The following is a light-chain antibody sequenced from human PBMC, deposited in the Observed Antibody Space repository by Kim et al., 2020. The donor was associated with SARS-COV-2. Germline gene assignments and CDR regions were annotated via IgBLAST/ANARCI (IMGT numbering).Light chain of an antibody. CDR1: QTIRNY. V-gene: IGKV1-39*01. J-gene: IGKJ4*01. CDR3: QQTSSVPRT. Sequence: ASVGDRVTITCRASQTIRNYLNWYQQKAGKAPQILIYSASNLQSGVPSRFSGSGSGTDFTLSISSLQLEDFATYYCQQTSSVPRTFGGGTKVDIK. CDR2: SAS.